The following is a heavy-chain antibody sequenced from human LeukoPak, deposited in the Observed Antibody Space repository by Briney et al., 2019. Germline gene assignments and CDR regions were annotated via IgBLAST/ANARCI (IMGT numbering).Heavy chain of an antibody. CDR3: AKVVSSALDY. Sequence: GGSLRLSCAASGFPFRSYAMGWLRQAPAKGLDGVSAISDSGGSRSYADSVKGRLTISRDNYKNTLDLQMNSLRAEDTDVYYCAKVVSSALDYWGQGTLVTVSS. CDR1: GFPFRSYA. J-gene: IGHJ4*02. D-gene: IGHD6-19*01. CDR2: ISDSGGSR. V-gene: IGHV3-23*01.